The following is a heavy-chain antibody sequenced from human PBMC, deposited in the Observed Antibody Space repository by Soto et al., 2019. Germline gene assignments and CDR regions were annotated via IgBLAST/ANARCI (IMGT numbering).Heavy chain of an antibody. CDR2: MYYTGNT. V-gene: IGHV4-39*01. D-gene: IGHD3-16*01. Sequence: QLQLQESGPGLVKPSETLSLICTVSGGSISSISHYWGWIRQSPGKGLERIANMYYTGNTYYNPSIKSRVTISLDTSKNQVSLKLSSVTAADTAVYYCARHRMIRGRLDVFDVWGQGTMVTVSS. CDR3: ARHRMIRGRLDVFDV. J-gene: IGHJ3*01. CDR1: GGSISSISHY.